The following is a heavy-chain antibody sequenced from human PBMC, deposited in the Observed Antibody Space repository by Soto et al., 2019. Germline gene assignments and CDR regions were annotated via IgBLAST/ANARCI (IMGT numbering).Heavy chain of an antibody. J-gene: IGHJ4*02. V-gene: IGHV3-11*01. CDR1: GFSFSDYY. CDR2: ISRGGSNI. CDR3: ARVPLTGYYFDY. Sequence: QVQLVESGGGLVKPGGSLRLSCAASGFSFSDYYMSWIRQAPGEGLEWVSYISRGGSNIYYADSVKGRFTISRDNAKTALYLQMNSLIAEDTAVYYCARVPLTGYYFDYWGQGTLVTVSS. D-gene: IGHD3-9*01.